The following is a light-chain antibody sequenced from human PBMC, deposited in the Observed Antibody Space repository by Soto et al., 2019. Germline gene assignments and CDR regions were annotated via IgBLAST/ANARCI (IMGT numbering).Light chain of an antibody. CDR3: QQYNSYPWT. CDR2: DAS. J-gene: IGKJ1*01. V-gene: IGKV1-5*01. Sequence: DIQMTQSPSTLSASVRDRVTITCRASQSISSWLAWYQQKPGKAPKLLIYDASSLESGGPSRFSGSGSGTEFSLTNSSLQPDDFATYYCQQYNSYPWTFGQGTKVEIK. CDR1: QSISSW.